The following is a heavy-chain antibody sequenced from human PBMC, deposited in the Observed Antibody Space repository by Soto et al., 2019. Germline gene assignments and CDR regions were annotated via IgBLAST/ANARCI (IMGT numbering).Heavy chain of an antibody. J-gene: IGHJ4*02. CDR1: GCTFRSYW. D-gene: IGHD2-15*01. V-gene: IGHV3-74*01. Sequence: EVQLVESGGGLVQPGGSLRLSCAASGCTFRSYWMHWVRQAPGKGLVWVSRINSDGRSTSYADSVKGRFTISRDHAKNKLHLQMNTLRAEDTAVYYCARTRLEVAAAAREEYWGQGTTVTVSS. CDR2: INSDGRST. CDR3: ARTRLEVAAAAREEY.